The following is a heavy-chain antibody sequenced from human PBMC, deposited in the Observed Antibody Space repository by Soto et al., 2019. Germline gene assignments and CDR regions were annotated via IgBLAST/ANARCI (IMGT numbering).Heavy chain of an antibody. V-gene: IGHV3-23*01. Sequence: GGSLRLSCAASGFTFSSYAMSWVRQAPGKGLEWVSAISGSGGSTYYADSVKGRFTISRDNSKSTLYLQMNSLRAEDTAVYYCAKGSTMIVVVIHFDYWGQGTLVTVSS. D-gene: IGHD3-22*01. J-gene: IGHJ4*02. CDR2: ISGSGGST. CDR1: GFTFSSYA. CDR3: AKGSTMIVVVIHFDY.